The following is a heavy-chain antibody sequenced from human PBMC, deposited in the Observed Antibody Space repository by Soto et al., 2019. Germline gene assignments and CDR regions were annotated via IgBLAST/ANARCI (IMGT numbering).Heavy chain of an antibody. CDR2: IWYDGSNK. CDR3: ARAEGEYSSGWSDYDY. CDR1: GFTFSSYG. J-gene: IGHJ4*02. V-gene: IGHV3-33*01. D-gene: IGHD6-19*01. Sequence: GGFLRLSCAASGFTFSSYGMHWVRQAPGKGLEWVAVIWYDGSNKYYADSVKGRFTISRDNSKNTLYLQMNSLRAEDTAVYYCARAEGEYSSGWSDYDYWGQGTLVNVSS.